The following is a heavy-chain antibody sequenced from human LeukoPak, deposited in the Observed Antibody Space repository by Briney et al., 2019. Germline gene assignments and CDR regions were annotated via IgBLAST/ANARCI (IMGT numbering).Heavy chain of an antibody. D-gene: IGHD4-23*01. CDR2: INPSGGST. CDR1: GYTFTSYY. Sequence: ASVKVSCKASGYTFTSYYMHWVRQAPGQGLEWMGIINPSGGSTAYAQKFQGRVTMTRDTSTSTVYMELSSLRSEDTGVYYCARDYGGNNWFDPWGQGTLVTVSS. J-gene: IGHJ5*02. V-gene: IGHV1-46*01. CDR3: ARDYGGNNWFDP.